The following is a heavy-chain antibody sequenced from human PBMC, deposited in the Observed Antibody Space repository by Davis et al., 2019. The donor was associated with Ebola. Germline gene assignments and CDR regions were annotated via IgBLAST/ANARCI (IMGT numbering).Heavy chain of an antibody. CDR1: DGSIKSFI. J-gene: IGHJ6*02. V-gene: IGHV4-4*09. CDR2: IFHSGAP. D-gene: IGHD2-8*01. CDR3: VRKWTPYGLDV. Sequence: MPSETLSLTCNASDGSIKSFIWGWVRQAPGQRPQWMGDIFHSGAPTYNPSLKGRLTMSIDTSKSQFSLTLRSVTASDTAVYFYVRKWTPYGLDVWGQGTRVIVSS.